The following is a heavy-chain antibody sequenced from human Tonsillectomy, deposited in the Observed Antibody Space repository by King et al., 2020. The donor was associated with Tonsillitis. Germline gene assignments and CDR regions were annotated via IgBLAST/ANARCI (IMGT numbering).Heavy chain of an antibody. D-gene: IGHD5-18*01. CDR1: GYTFTGYY. CDR2: INPNSGGT. V-gene: IGHV1-2*02. CDR3: ASWGYDPRRYSYPFDY. J-gene: IGHJ4*02. Sequence: VQLVESGAEVKKPGASVKVSCKASGYTFTGYYMHWVRQAPGQGLEWMGSINPNSGGTNYAQKFHGRVTMTRDTSISTAYMELSRMKSDDTAMYYCASWGYDPRRYSYPFDYWGQGTLVTVSS.